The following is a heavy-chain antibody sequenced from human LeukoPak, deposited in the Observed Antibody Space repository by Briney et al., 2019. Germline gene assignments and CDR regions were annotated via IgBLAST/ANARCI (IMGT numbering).Heavy chain of an antibody. J-gene: IGHJ4*02. Sequence: SETLSLTCAVSGYSISNGYYWSWIRQPAGKGLEWIGRIYTSGSTNYNPSLKSRVTMSVDTSKNQFSLKLSSVTAADTAVYYCARVVPSLLVDYWGQGTLVTVSS. CDR1: GYSISNGYY. V-gene: IGHV4-4*07. CDR3: ARVVPSLLVDY. CDR2: IYTSGST. D-gene: IGHD6-6*01.